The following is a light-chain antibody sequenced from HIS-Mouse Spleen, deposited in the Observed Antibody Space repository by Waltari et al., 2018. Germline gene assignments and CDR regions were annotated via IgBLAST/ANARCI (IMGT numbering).Light chain of an antibody. CDR1: ALPKKY. J-gene: IGLJ2*01. Sequence: SYELTQPPSVSVSPGQTARITCSGDALPKKYAYWYQQKSGQAPVLVIYEDSKRPSGIPERFSGASSGTMATLKISGAQVEDEAYYYCYSTDSSGNHRVFGGGTKLTVL. CDR3: YSTDSSGNHRV. CDR2: EDS. V-gene: IGLV3-10*01.